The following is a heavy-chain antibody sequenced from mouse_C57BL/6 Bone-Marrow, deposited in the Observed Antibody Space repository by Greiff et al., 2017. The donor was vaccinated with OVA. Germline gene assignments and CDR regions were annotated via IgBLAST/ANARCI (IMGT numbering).Heavy chain of an antibody. D-gene: IGHD2-4*01. Sequence: QVTLKVCGPGILQPSQTLSLTCSFSGFSLSTFGMGVGWIRQPSGKGLEWLAHIWWDDDKYYNPALKSRLTISKDTSKNQVFLKIANVDTADTATYYCARPIYYDYDRYFDVGGTGTTVTVSS. J-gene: IGHJ1*03. CDR1: GFSLSTFGMG. CDR2: IWWDDDK. V-gene: IGHV8-8*01. CDR3: ARPIYYDYDRYFDV.